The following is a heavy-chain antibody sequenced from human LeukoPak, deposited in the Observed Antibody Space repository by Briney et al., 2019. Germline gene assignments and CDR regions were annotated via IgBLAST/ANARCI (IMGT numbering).Heavy chain of an antibody. J-gene: IGHJ4*02. CDR3: ARSKRVVVVAGYFDY. Sequence: GGSLRLSCAASGFTLSSYWMHWVRQTPGMGLVWVSRVNSDGGSTSYADSVKGRFTISRDNSKNTLYLQMNSLRAEDTAVYYCARSKRVVVVAGYFDYWGQGTLVTVSS. CDR2: VNSDGGST. V-gene: IGHV3-74*01. CDR1: GFTLSSYW. D-gene: IGHD2-15*01.